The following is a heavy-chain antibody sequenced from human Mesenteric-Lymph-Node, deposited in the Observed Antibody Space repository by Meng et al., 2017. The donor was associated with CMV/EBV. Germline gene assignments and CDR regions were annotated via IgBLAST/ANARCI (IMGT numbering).Heavy chain of an antibody. D-gene: IGHD2/OR15-2a*01. J-gene: IGHJ3*02. Sequence: GGSLRLSCAASGFTFSSYNMNWVRQAPGKGLEWVSVIYSGGSTYYADSVKGRFTISRDNSKNTLYLQMNSLRAEDTAVYYCARDTFWGAFDIWGQGTMVTVSS. CDR1: GFTFSSYN. CDR3: ARDTFWGAFDI. CDR2: IYSGGST. V-gene: IGHV3-66*02.